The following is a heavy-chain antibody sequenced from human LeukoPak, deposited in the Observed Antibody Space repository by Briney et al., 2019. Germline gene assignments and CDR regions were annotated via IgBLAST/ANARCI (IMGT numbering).Heavy chain of an antibody. J-gene: IGHJ5*02. V-gene: IGHV3-23*01. CDR1: GLTVSSTY. CDR2: ISGSGGST. D-gene: IGHD1-26*01. CDR3: AKDTSGGHSGSYYEKYNWFDP. Sequence: GGSLRLSCAASGLTVSSTYMSWVRQAPGKGLEWVSVISGSGGSTFYADSVKGRFTISRDNSKNTLYLQMNSLRAEDTAVYYCAKDTSGGHSGSYYEKYNWFDPWGQGTLVTVSS.